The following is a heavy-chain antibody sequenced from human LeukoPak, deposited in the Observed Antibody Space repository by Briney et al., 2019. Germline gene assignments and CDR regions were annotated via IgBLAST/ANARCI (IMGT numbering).Heavy chain of an antibody. V-gene: IGHV3-48*02. CDR3: AGANRKYYFDY. J-gene: IGHJ4*02. Sequence: TGGSLRLSCAASGFTFSSYSMPWVRQAPGKGLEWVSYISTSGTTISYADSVKGRFTMSRDNAKSSLFLQMNSLRDDDTAVYFCAGANRKYYFDYWGQGTLVTVSS. CDR1: GFTFSSYS. D-gene: IGHD1-14*01. CDR2: ISTSGTTI.